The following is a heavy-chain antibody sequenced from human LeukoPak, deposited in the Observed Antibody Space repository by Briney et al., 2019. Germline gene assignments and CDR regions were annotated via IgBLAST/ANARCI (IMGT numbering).Heavy chain of an antibody. D-gene: IGHD2-15*01. V-gene: IGHV4-4*07. CDR2: IYTSGST. Sequence: GSLRLSCAASGFTFSSSWIHWIRQPAGKGLEWIGRIYTSGSTNYNPSLKSRVTISVDTSKNQFSLKLSSVTAADTAVYYCARARRIIDYWGQGTLVTVSS. CDR1: GFTFSSSW. CDR3: ARARRIIDY. J-gene: IGHJ4*02.